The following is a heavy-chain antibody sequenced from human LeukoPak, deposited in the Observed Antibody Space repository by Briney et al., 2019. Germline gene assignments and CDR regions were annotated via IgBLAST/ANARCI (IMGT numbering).Heavy chain of an antibody. CDR3: XXXXXXXIAARLVGDNWFDP. Sequence: GGSLRLSCAASAFTFSSYGMSWVRQAPGKGLEWVSAISGDGRDIFYADAVKGRFTISRDNSKNTLYLQMNSLRAEDTAVYYXXXXXXXXIAARLVGDNWFDPWGQGTLVTVSS. CDR1: AFTFSSYG. D-gene: IGHD6-6*01. V-gene: IGHV3-23*01. CDR2: ISGDGRDI. J-gene: IGHJ5*02.